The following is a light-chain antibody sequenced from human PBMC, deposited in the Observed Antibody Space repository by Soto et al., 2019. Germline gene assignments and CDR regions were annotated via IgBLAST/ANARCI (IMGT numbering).Light chain of an antibody. J-gene: IGLJ1*01. Sequence: QSALTQPASVSGSPGQSITISRTGTSSDFGGYNYVSWYQQHPGKAPKLMIYDVSNRPSGVSNRFSGSKSGNTASLTISGLQAEDEADYYCSSYTSSSALHYVFGSGTTLTVL. CDR3: SSYTSSSALHYV. CDR1: SSDFGGYNY. CDR2: DVS. V-gene: IGLV2-14*01.